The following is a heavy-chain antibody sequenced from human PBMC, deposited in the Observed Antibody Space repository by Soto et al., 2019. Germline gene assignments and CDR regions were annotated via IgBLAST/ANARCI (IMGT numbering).Heavy chain of an antibody. CDR1: GGSFSGYY. CDR2: INHSGST. Sequence: QVQLQQWGAGLLKPSETLSLTCAVYGGSFSGYYWSWIRQPPGKGLEWIGEINHSGSTNYNPSLKSRVTLSVDTSQTRFSLKLSSVAAADTAVYYCARGRQYDFWSGYYVVRGYFDYWGQGTLVTVSS. J-gene: IGHJ4*02. CDR3: ARGRQYDFWSGYYVVRGYFDY. D-gene: IGHD3-3*01. V-gene: IGHV4-34*01.